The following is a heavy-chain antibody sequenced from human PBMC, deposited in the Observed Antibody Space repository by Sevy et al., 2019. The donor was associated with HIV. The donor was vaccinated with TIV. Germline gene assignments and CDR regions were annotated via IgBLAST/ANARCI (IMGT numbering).Heavy chain of an antibody. CDR2: ISDSGHIK. CDR3: VRGWCRIHDFDY. V-gene: IGHV3-11*01. CDR1: GFTFSDFY. Sequence: GGSLRLSCAASGFTFSDFYMSWIRQAPGKGLEWVSYISDSGHIKHYEDSVKGRFLISRDNAQNTVHLQMNSLTAEDTADYYCVRGWCRIHDFDYWGRGTLVTVSS. D-gene: IGHD2-15*01. J-gene: IGHJ4*02.